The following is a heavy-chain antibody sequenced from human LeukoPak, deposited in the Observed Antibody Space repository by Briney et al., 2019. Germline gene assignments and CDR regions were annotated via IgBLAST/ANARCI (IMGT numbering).Heavy chain of an antibody. Sequence: GSLRLSCAASGFTFSSYAMSWVRQAPGKGLEWIGEINHSGSTNYNPSLKSRVTISVDTSKNQFSLKLSSVTAADTAVYYCARGLSYGYDYWGQGTLVTVSS. CDR3: ARGLSYGYDY. CDR2: INHSGST. V-gene: IGHV4-34*01. J-gene: IGHJ4*02. D-gene: IGHD5-18*01. CDR1: GFTFSSYA.